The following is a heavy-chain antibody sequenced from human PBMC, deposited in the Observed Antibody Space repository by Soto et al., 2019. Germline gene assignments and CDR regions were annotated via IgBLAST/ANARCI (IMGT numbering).Heavy chain of an antibody. V-gene: IGHV3-48*01. CDR1: GFTFSSYN. CDR2: ISSSGSII. J-gene: IGHJ6*02. CDR3: ARDAGIALTGNYYGMDV. Sequence: PGGSLRLSCAASGFTFSSYNMNWVRQSPGEGLEWVSYISSSGSIIYYADSVKGRFTVSRDEAKNSLYLQMNSLRVEDTAVYYCARDAGIALTGNYYGMDVWGQGTTVTVSS. D-gene: IGHD6-13*01.